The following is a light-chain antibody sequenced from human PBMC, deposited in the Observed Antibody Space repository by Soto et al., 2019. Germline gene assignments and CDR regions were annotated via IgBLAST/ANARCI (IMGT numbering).Light chain of an antibody. V-gene: IGLV2-11*01. J-gene: IGLJ1*01. Sequence: QSALTQPPSVSGSPGQSVTISCTGTSSDIGGYNYVSWYQQLPGKAPKVMIYDVSKRPSGVPDRFSGSNSGNTASLTISGLXXXDEADYYCCSYAATTHVFGTGTKLTVL. CDR2: DVS. CDR1: SSDIGGYNY. CDR3: CSYAATTHV.